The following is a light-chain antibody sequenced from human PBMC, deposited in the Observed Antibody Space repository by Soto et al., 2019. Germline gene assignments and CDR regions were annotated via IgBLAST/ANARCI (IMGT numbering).Light chain of an antibody. V-gene: IGKV3-11*01. CDR3: QQRSHWPGT. J-gene: IGKJ2*01. CDR1: QSVGSY. Sequence: EVVLTQSPATLSLSPGERATLSCRASQSVGSYLAWYQQKPGQAPRLLIYDASNRATGIPARFSGSGSGTDFTLTISSLELEDFVVYYCQQRSHWPGTFGQGTKLEIK. CDR2: DAS.